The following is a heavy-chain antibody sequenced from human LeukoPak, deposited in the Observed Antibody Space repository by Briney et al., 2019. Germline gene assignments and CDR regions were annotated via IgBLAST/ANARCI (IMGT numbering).Heavy chain of an antibody. J-gene: IGHJ4*02. D-gene: IGHD5-24*01. CDR2: ISNTGDTI. CDR1: GFALSDFY. Sequence: AGGSLRLSCAASGFALSDFYMSWIRQAPGKGLEWLSYISNTGDTILYADSVKGRFTISRDNAKNSLYLQMNGLRAEDTAVYYCASSPLSRDGYNPIDYWGQGTLVTVSS. CDR3: ASSPLSRDGYNPIDY. V-gene: IGHV3-11*01.